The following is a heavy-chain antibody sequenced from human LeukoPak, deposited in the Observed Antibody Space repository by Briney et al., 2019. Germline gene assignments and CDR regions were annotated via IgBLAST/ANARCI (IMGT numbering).Heavy chain of an antibody. D-gene: IGHD1-26*01. V-gene: IGHV1-2*02. Sequence: GSVKVSCKASGYTFTGYYMHWVRQAPGQGLEWMGWINPNSGGTNYAQKFQGRVTMTRDTSISTTYMELSRLRSDDTAVYYCARDETWELPRFDYWGQGTLVTVSS. J-gene: IGHJ4*02. CDR3: ARDETWELPRFDY. CDR1: GYTFTGYY. CDR2: INPNSGGT.